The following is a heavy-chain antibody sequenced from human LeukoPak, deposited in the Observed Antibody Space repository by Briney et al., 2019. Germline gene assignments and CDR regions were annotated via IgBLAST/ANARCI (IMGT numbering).Heavy chain of an antibody. V-gene: IGHV5-51*01. CDR1: GYSFTSYW. Sequence: GESLKLSCKGSGYSFTSYWIGWVRQMPGKGLEWMGVIYPLDSDSRYSQSFQGQVTISADKSISTAYLQWSSLKASDTAMYYCASRVGAIADAFDIWGQGTMVTVSS. J-gene: IGHJ3*02. CDR3: ASRVGAIADAFDI. CDR2: IYPLDSDS. D-gene: IGHD1-26*01.